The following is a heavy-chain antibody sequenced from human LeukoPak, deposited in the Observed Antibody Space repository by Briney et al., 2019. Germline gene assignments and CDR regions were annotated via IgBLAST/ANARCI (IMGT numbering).Heavy chain of an antibody. CDR3: ARDRFIWCGDHYGMDV. CDR2: IYSGGST. J-gene: IGHJ6*04. CDR1: GFTVSSNY. Sequence: GESLRLSCAASGFTVSSNYMSWVRQAPGKGLEWVSVIYSGGSTYYADSVKGRFTISRDNSKNTLYLQMNSLRAEDTAVYYCARDRFIWCGDHYGMDVWGKGTTVTVSS. V-gene: IGHV3-53*01. D-gene: IGHD3-10*01.